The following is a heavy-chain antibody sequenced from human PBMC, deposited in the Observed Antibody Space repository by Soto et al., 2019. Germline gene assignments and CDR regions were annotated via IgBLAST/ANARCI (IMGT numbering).Heavy chain of an antibody. J-gene: IGHJ5*02. CDR1: GFTFSSYS. CDR3: GRHPDGIAQVGGFDP. CDR2: ISSSSTI. Sequence: EVQLVESGGGLVQPGGSLRLSCAASGFTFSSYSMNWVRQAPGKGLEWVSYISSSSTIYYADSVKGRFTISRDNANNSLYLQMNSMRAEDTAVNNSGRHPDGIAQVGGFDPWGQGTLVTVYS. D-gene: IGHD6-13*01. V-gene: IGHV3-48*01.